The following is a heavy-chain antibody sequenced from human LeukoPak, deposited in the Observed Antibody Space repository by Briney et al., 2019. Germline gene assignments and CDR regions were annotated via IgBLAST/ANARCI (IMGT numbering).Heavy chain of an antibody. V-gene: IGHV3-9*01. D-gene: IGHD3-9*01. CDR1: GFTFDDYA. Sequence: GGSLRLSCAASGFTFDDYAMHWVRQAPGKGLEWVSGISWNSGSIGYADSVKGRFTISRDNAKNSLYLQMNSLRAEDTALYYCAKDSNYDILTGYYNYFDYWGQGTLVTVSS. CDR3: AKDSNYDILTGYYNYFDY. CDR2: ISWNSGSI. J-gene: IGHJ4*02.